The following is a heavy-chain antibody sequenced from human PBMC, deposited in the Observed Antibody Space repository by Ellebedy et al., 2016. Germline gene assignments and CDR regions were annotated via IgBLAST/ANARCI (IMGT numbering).Heavy chain of an antibody. J-gene: IGHJ4*02. CDR2: IYSGGST. CDR1: GFTVSSNY. V-gene: IGHV3-53*01. D-gene: IGHD3-16*01. CDR3: ARGADGGAIDY. Sequence: GGSLRLXXAASGFTVSSNYMSRVRQAPGKGLEWVSVIYSGGSTYYADSVKGRFTISRDNSKNTLYLQMNSLRAEDTAVYYCARGADGGAIDYWGQGTLVTVSS.